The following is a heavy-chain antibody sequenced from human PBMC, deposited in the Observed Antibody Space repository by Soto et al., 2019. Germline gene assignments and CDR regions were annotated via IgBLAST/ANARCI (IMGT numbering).Heavy chain of an antibody. CDR2: INSDGSST. D-gene: IGHD6-19*01. CDR1: GFTFSSYW. J-gene: IGHJ4*02. CDR3: VRGEGGWETY. V-gene: IGHV3-74*01. Sequence: PGGSLRLSCAASGFTFSSYWMHWVRQAPGKGLVWVSRINSDGSSTTYADSVKGRFTISRDNVKNTLYLQMNSLRAEDTAVYYCVRGEGGWETYWGQGTLVTVSS.